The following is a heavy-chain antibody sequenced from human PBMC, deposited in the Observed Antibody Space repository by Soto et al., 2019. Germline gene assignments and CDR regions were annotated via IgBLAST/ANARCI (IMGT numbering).Heavy chain of an antibody. Sequence: EVQLVESGGGLVQPGGSLRLSCAASGFIFSTYSMNWVRQAPGKGLEWISFINSGSTSIYYADSVRGRFTISRDNAANSLFLQMNSLRDEDTAAYYCARLYSTSTVSRWFDPWGQGTLVTVSS. CDR1: GFIFSTYS. J-gene: IGHJ5*02. CDR3: ARLYSTSTVSRWFDP. CDR2: INSGSTSI. D-gene: IGHD6-13*01. V-gene: IGHV3-48*02.